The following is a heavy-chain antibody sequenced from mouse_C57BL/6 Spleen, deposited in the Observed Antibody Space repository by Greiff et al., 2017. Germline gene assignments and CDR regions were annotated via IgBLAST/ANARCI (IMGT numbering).Heavy chain of an antibody. V-gene: IGHV1-69*01. Sequence: QVQLQQPGAELVMPGASVKLSCKASGNTFTSYWMHWVKQRPGQGLEWIGEIDPSDSYTNYNQKFKGKSTLTVDKSSSTAYMQLSSLTSEDSAVYYCARSFYYAMDYWGQGTSVTVSS. CDR2: IDPSDSYT. J-gene: IGHJ4*01. CDR3: ARSFYYAMDY. CDR1: GNTFTSYW.